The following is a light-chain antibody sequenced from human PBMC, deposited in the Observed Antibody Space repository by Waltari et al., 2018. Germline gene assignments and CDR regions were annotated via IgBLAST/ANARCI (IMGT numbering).Light chain of an antibody. CDR3: AAWDDSLNGRWV. J-gene: IGLJ3*02. CDR1: ASNIGTTV. V-gene: IGLV1-44*01. Sequence: QSVLTQPPSASGTPGPGVTTSCSGGASNIGTTVVTWYKQFPGKAPKLLIYRSDRRPAGVPDRFSGSKSGTSASLAISGLQSEDEADYYCAAWDDSLNGRWVFGGGTKVTVL. CDR2: RSD.